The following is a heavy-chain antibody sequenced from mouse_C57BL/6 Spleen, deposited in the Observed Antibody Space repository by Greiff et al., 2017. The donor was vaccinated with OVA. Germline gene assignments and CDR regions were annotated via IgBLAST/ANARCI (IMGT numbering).Heavy chain of an antibody. Sequence: QVQLQQPGAELVRPGSSVKLSCKASGYTFTSYWMDWVKQRPGQGLDWIGNIYPSDSEPNYNQKFKDQATLTLDKSSRTAYMQLSSLTSEDSAVYYCARSDYGYFDYWGQGTTLTVSS. CDR2: IYPSDSEP. CDR1: GYTFTSYW. CDR3: ARSDYGYFDY. V-gene: IGHV1-61*01. D-gene: IGHD1-1*02. J-gene: IGHJ2*01.